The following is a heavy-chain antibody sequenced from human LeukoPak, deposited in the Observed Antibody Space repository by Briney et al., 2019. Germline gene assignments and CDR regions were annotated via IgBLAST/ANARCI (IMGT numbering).Heavy chain of an antibody. CDR3: ARSSLLWFGELSWYNCFDP. D-gene: IGHD3-10*01. CDR1: GGSFSGYY. CDR2: INHSGST. V-gene: IGHV4-34*01. Sequence: SETLSLTCAVYGGSFSGYYWSWIRQPPGKGLEWIGEINHSGSTNYNPSLKSRVTISVDTSKNQFSLKLSSVTAADTAVYYCARSSLLWFGELSWYNCFDPWGQGTLVTVSS. J-gene: IGHJ5*02.